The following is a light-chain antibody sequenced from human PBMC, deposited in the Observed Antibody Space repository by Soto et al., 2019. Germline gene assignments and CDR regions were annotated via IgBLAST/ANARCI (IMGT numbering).Light chain of an antibody. CDR2: DAS. J-gene: IGKJ4*01. V-gene: IGKV3-11*01. CDR1: QSVSRH. Sequence: EVVLTQSPATLSLSPGERATLSCRASQSVSRHLAWYQQKPGQAPRLLILDASDRATGIPARFSGSGSGTNFTLTISSLEPEDFAVYYCQQRRNWPPVTFGGGTKVDIK. CDR3: QQRRNWPPVT.